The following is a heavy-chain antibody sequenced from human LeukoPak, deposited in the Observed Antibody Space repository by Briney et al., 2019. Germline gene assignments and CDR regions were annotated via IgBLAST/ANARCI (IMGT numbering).Heavy chain of an antibody. CDR2: IIPIFGTA. D-gene: IGHD2-2*01. Sequence: SVKVSCKASGGTFSSYAISWVRQAPRQGLEWMGGIIPIFGTANYAQKFQGRVTITTDESTSTAYMELSSLRSEDTAVYYCARTKVVPAAPDNDAFDVWGQGTMVTVSS. CDR1: GGTFSSYA. CDR3: ARTKVVPAAPDNDAFDV. V-gene: IGHV1-69*05. J-gene: IGHJ3*01.